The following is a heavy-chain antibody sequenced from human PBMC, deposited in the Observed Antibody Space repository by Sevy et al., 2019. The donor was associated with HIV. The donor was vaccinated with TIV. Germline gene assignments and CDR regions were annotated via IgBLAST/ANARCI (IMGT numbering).Heavy chain of an antibody. D-gene: IGHD3-10*01. Sequence: ASVKVSCKASGGTFSSYAISWVRQAPGQGLEWMGGIIPIFGTANYAQKFQGRVTITADESTSTAYMELSSLRSEDTXXXXXXXXXXXXXXXXXXXXXSAAFDIWGQGTMVTVSS. J-gene: IGHJ3*02. CDR1: GGTFSSYA. CDR2: IIPIFGTA. CDR3: XXXXXXXXXXXXXXXXSAAFDI. V-gene: IGHV1-69*13.